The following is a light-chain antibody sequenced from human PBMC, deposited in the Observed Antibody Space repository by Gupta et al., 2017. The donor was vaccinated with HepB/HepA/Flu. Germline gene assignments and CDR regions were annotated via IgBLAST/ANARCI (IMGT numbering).Light chain of an antibody. J-gene: IGLJ2*01. CDR2: SNN. CDR1: SSNIGSNT. CDR3: AAWDDSLNGVV. V-gene: IGLV1-44*01. Sequence: QSVLTQPPSASGTPGHRVTISCSGSSSNIGSNTVNWYQQLPGTAPKLLIYSNNQRPSGVPDRFSGSKSCSTASLAISGLQSEDDADYYCAAWDDSLNGVVFGGGTKLTVL.